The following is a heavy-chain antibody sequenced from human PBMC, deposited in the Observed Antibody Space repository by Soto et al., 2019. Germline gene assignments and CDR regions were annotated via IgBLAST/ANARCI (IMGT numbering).Heavy chain of an antibody. CDR1: DGSINNGDW. Sequence: QVQLKESGTGLVEPSGTLSLTCNVYDGSINNGDWCSWVHQPPGKGLEWIGEVYHNGNTNYNASLKSRVTVSVDKSRNQFSLRLTSVTPADTAVYYCATRGIVGPIYWGQGTLVTVSS. V-gene: IGHV4-4*02. CDR3: ATRGIVGPIY. J-gene: IGHJ4*02. D-gene: IGHD1-26*01. CDR2: VYHNGNT.